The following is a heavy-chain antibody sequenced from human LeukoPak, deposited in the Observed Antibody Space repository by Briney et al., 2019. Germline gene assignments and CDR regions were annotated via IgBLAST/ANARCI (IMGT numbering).Heavy chain of an antibody. V-gene: IGHV1-69*04. Sequence: SVKVSCKASGGTFSSYAISWVRQAPGQGLEWMGRIIPILGIANYAQKFQGRVTITADKSTSTAYMELSSLRSEDTAVYYCARLDPDNWFDPWGQGTLVTVSS. CDR3: ARLDPDNWFDP. J-gene: IGHJ5*02. CDR1: GGTFSSYA. CDR2: IIPILGIA.